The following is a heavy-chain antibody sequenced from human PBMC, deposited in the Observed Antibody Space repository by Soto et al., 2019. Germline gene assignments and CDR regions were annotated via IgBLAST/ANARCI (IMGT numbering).Heavy chain of an antibody. J-gene: IGHJ4*02. D-gene: IGHD2-2*01. CDR2: ISGYNGNT. V-gene: IGHV1-18*01. CDR1: GDTFTTYG. CDR3: AREYCTVTSCYGVDY. Sequence: QVQLVQSGAEVKMPGASVKVSCKASGDTFTTYGISCVRQAPGQGLEWMGWISGYNGNTKYAQKFQGRVIMTADTSPSTAYMELRSLSSDDTAVYYCAREYCTVTSCYGVDYWGQGTLVTVSS.